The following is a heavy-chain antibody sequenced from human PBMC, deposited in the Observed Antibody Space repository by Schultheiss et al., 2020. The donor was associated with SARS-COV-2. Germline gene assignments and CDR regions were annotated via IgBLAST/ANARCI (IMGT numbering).Heavy chain of an antibody. Sequence: SETLSLTCTVSGGSISSSSYYWSWIRQHPGKGLEWIGYIYYSGSTYYNPSLKSRVTISVDTSKNQFSLKLSSVTAADTAVYYCARDWGYGGYSSYAFDIWGQGTMVTVSS. CDR1: GGSISSSSYY. J-gene: IGHJ3*02. V-gene: IGHV4-31*03. CDR3: ARDWGYGGYSSYAFDI. CDR2: IYYSGST. D-gene: IGHD5-12*01.